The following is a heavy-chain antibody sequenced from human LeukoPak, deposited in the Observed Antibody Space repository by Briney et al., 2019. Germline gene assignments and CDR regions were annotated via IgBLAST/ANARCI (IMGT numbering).Heavy chain of an antibody. CDR2: IKEDGSEI. CDR3: TRDKDTVTPPDAFDV. J-gene: IGHJ3*01. V-gene: IGHV3-7*01. D-gene: IGHD4-11*01. CDR1: GFTVSSNY. Sequence: GGSLRLSCAASGFTVSSNYMSWVRQAPGKGLEWVANIKEDGSEIHYVDSVKGRFTISRDNAKSSLYLQMNSLRAEDTAVYYCTRDKDTVTPPDAFDVWGQGTMVTVSS.